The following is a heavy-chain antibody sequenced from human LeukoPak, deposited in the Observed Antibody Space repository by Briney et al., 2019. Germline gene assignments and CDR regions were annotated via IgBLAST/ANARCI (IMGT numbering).Heavy chain of an antibody. D-gene: IGHD6-19*01. CDR3: ARGTPSSSGWLYYGMDV. CDR1: GFTFSSYA. J-gene: IGHJ6*02. CDR2: ISYDGSNK. Sequence: GGSLRPSCAASGFTFSSYAMHWVRQAPGKGLEWVAVISYDGSNKYYADSVKGRFTISRDNSKNTLYLQMNSLRAEDTAVYYCARGTPSSSGWLYYGMDVWGQGTTVTVSS. V-gene: IGHV3-30-3*01.